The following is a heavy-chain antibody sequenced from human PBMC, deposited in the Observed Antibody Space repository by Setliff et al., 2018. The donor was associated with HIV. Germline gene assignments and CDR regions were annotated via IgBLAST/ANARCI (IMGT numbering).Heavy chain of an antibody. CDR1: GFSLSTSGMR. CDR3: ARLRWFGEPSAYMDV. V-gene: IGHV2-70*04. Sequence: SGPTLVNPTQTLTLTCTFSGFSLSTSGMRVTWIRQPPGKALEWLARIDWDDDKYYITSLKTRLTISKDTSKNQVVLRMSNMDPVDTATYYCARLRWFGEPSAYMDVWGKGTTVTVS. CDR2: IDWDDDK. D-gene: IGHD3-10*01. J-gene: IGHJ6*03.